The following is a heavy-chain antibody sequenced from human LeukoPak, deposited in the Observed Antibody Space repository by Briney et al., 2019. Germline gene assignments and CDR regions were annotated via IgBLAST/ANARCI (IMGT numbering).Heavy chain of an antibody. CDR1: GFTFSDYL. V-gene: IGHV3-74*01. D-gene: IGHD2-8*01. Sequence: KAGGSLRLSCAASGFTFSDYLMHWVRQAPGKGLVWVSHIKTDGSITDYADSVKGRFTISRDNARNTLYLQMDSLRVEDTAVYYCARNPDGDYDYWGQGALVTVSS. J-gene: IGHJ4*02. CDR2: IKTDGSIT. CDR3: ARNPDGDYDY.